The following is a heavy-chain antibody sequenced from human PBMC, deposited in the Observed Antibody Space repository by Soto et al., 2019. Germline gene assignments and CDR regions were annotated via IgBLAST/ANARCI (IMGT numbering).Heavy chain of an antibody. D-gene: IGHD6-19*01. V-gene: IGHV1-18*01. CDR3: ARDLGIAVAGLDFAY. J-gene: IGHJ4*02. CDR2: ISAYNGNT. CDR1: GYTFTSYG. Sequence: GASVKVSCKASGYTFTSYGISWVRQAPGQGLERMGWISAYNGNTNYAQKVQGRVTMTTDTSTSTAYMELRSLRSDDTALYYCARDLGIAVAGLDFAYWGQGTPVTVSS.